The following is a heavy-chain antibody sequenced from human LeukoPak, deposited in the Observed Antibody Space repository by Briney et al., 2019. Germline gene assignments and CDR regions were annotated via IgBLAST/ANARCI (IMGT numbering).Heavy chain of an antibody. D-gene: IGHD4-23*01. CDR3: ARDSDHYGGNENY. V-gene: IGHV3-48*04. CDR2: ISSSSTTI. J-gene: IGHJ4*02. CDR1: GFTFSNYA. Sequence: GGSLTLSCAASGFTFSNYAMNWVRQAPGKGLEWVSYISSSSTTIYYADSVKGHFTISRDNARNSLYLQMNSLRAEDTAVYYCARDSDHYGGNENYWGQGTLVTVSS.